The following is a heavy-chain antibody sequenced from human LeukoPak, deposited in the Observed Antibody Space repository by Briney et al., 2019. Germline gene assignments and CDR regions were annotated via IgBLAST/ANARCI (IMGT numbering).Heavy chain of an antibody. J-gene: IGHJ5*02. Sequence: PSETLSLTCTLSGGSISGYYWSWIRQPPGEGLEWIGYINHIGSTNYNPSLRSRVTISVDTSKNQFSLKLSSVTAADTTVYYCARVAGTGWFDPWGQGTLVTVSS. CDR1: GGSISGYY. D-gene: IGHD6-13*01. V-gene: IGHV4-59*01. CDR3: ARVAGTGWFDP. CDR2: INHIGST.